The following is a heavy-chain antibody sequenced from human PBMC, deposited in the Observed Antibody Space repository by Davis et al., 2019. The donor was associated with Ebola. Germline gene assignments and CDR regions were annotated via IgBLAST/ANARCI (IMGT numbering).Heavy chain of an antibody. V-gene: IGHV3-30-3*01. CDR1: GFTFSSYA. Sequence: GGSLRLSCAASGFTFSSYAMHWVRQVPGKGLEWVAVISYDGSNKYYADSVKGRFTISRDNSKNTLYLQMNSLRAEDTAVYYCARDSDDYSFDYWGQGTLVTVSS. D-gene: IGHD4-11*01. J-gene: IGHJ4*02. CDR2: ISYDGSNK. CDR3: ARDSDDYSFDY.